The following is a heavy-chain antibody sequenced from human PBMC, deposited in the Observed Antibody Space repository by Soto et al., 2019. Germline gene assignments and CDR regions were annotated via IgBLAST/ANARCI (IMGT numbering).Heavy chain of an antibody. J-gene: IGHJ4*02. CDR3: AREYSSAVVAPEY. CDR2: ISYDGGDK. V-gene: IGHV3-30-3*01. Sequence: PGGSLRLSCAAPVFTFSSYAMHWVRQTPGKGLACVAVISYDGGDKYYADSVERRFTISRDNSKNTLYLQMNRLRAEDTSVYYCAREYSSAVVAPEYWGQGILVTVSS. D-gene: IGHD3-22*01. CDR1: VFTFSSYA.